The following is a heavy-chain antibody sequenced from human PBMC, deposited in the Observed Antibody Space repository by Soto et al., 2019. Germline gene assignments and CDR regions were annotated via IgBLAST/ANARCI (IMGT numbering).Heavy chain of an antibody. V-gene: IGHV3-11*01. D-gene: IGHD1-20*01. CDR1: GFTFHNYY. CDR3: AREITCSRYPRDIDF. J-gene: IGHJ4*02. CDR2: ISSNDGRT. Sequence: QVQLAESGGGLVKPGGSLRLSCAASGFTFHNYYMSWVRQAPGKGLEWISYISSNDGRTYYADSLKGRFTISRDNTKNTPQLQLNSLRAEDTAVYYCAREITCSRYPRDIDFWGQGTLVTVSS.